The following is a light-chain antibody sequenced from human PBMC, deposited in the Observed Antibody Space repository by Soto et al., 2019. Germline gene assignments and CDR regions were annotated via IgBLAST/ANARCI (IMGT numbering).Light chain of an antibody. J-gene: IGLJ1*01. CDR3: SSYAGSNNLGV. CDR1: SSNIGSNT. CDR2: SNN. Sequence: QSVLTQPLSASGTPGQRVTISCSGSSSNIGSNTVNWYQQVPGTAPKLLIYSNNQRPSGVPDRFSGSKSGTSASLAISGLQSEDEADYYCSSYAGSNNLGVFGTGTKVTVL. V-gene: IGLV1-44*01.